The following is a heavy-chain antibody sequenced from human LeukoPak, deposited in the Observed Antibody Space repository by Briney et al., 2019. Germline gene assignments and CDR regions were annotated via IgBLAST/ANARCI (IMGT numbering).Heavy chain of an antibody. CDR1: GGSISSGGYY. J-gene: IGHJ5*02. D-gene: IGHD2-2*02. V-gene: IGHV4-31*03. CDR3: ARYCSSTNCYKGGFDP. Sequence: SETLSLTCTVSGGSISSGGYYWSWIRQHPGRGLEWIGYIYYSGSTYSNPSLKSRVTISVDTSKNQFSLNLSSVTAADTAVYYCARYCSSTNCYKGGFDPWGQGTLVTVSS. CDR2: IYYSGST.